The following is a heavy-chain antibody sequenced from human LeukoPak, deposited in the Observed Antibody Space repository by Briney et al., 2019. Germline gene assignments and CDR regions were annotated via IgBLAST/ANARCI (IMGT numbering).Heavy chain of an antibody. D-gene: IGHD3-3*01. CDR3: ARTKYDFWSGYYYYGMDV. Sequence: PSETLSLTCAVYGGSFSGYYWSWIRQPPGKGLEWIGEINHSGSTNYNPSLKSRVTISVDTSKNQFSLKLSSVTAADTAVYYRARTKYDFWSGYYYYGMDVWGQGTTVTVSS. CDR2: INHSGST. V-gene: IGHV4-34*01. CDR1: GGSFSGYY. J-gene: IGHJ6*02.